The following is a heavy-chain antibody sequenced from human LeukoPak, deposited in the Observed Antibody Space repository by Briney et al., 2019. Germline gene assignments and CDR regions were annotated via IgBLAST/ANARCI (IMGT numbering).Heavy chain of an antibody. J-gene: IGHJ4*02. CDR2: ISGNGGTT. V-gene: IGHV3-64D*09. CDR1: GFTFSSYT. CDR3: VKSSD. Sequence: PRGSLRLSCSVSGFTFSSYTMHWVRQAPGKGLQDVSAISGNGGTTYYADSVKGRFTISRDNSKNTLYLQMSSLRAEDTAVYYCVKSSDWGRGTLVTVSS.